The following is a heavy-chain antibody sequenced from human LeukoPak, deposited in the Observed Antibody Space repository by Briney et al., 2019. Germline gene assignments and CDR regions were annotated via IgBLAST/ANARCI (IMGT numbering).Heavy chain of an antibody. CDR1: GFTFSNSW. CDR3: ARVGGAVAAY. D-gene: IGHD6-19*01. CDR2: IHPEGNEK. V-gene: IGHV3-7*01. Sequence: GGSLRLSCAVSGFTFSNSWMSWVRQAPGRGLEWVANIHPEGNEKYHVESVKGRFTISRDNAKNSLFLQMNGLRVEDTAVYYCARVGGAVAAYWGQGTLVTVSS. J-gene: IGHJ4*02.